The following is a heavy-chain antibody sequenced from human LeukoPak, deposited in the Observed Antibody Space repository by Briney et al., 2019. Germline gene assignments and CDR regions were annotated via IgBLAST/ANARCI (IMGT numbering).Heavy chain of an antibody. Sequence: GGSLRLSCAASGFTFSSYGMHWVRQAPGKGLEWVSSISSSSTYIYFADSVKGRFTVSRDNARNSVYLQMNSLRAEDTAVYYCARDINRVKVVLDAFDLWSQGTMVIVSS. CDR1: GFTFSSYG. D-gene: IGHD2/OR15-2a*01. CDR2: ISSSSTYI. J-gene: IGHJ3*01. V-gene: IGHV3-21*01. CDR3: ARDINRVKVVLDAFDL.